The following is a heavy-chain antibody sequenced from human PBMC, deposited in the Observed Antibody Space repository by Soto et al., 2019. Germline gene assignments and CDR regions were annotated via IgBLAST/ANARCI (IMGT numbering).Heavy chain of an antibody. D-gene: IGHD3-16*02. V-gene: IGHV6-1*01. CDR3: ARDSSDYVWGSYRFYSYYGMDV. Sequence: SQTLSLTCAISGDSVSSNSAAWNWIRQSPSRGLEWLGRTYYRSKWYNDYAVSVKSRITINPDTSKNQFSLQLNSVTPEDTAVYYCARDSSDYVWGSYRFYSYYGMDVWGQGTTVTVSS. J-gene: IGHJ6*02. CDR2: TYYRSKWYN. CDR1: GDSVSSNSAA.